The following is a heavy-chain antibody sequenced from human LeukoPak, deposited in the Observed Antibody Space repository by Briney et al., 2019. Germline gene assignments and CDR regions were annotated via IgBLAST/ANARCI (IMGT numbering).Heavy chain of an antibody. CDR1: GFTFSSYG. J-gene: IGHJ4*02. CDR3: AKWRD. V-gene: IGHV3-30*02. Sequence: PGGSLRLSCAASGFTFSSYGMHWVRQAPGKGLEGVAFIRYDGINKYYADSVKGRFTISRDNSKNTLYLQMNSLRAEDTAVYYCAKWRDWGQGTLVTVSS. CDR2: IRYDGINK.